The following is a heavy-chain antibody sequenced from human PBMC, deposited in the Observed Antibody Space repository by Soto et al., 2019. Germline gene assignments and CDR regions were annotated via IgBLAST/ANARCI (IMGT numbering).Heavy chain of an antibody. Sequence: PGGALRFSCAASGFIFISYAMSWVRQAPGQGLERVSAISGSGGSTYYADSVKGRFTISRDNSKNTLYLQMNSLRAEDTAVYYCAKEDDFGSGYLPTFYYGMDVWGQGTTVTVSS. D-gene: IGHD3-3*01. CDR1: GFIFISYA. V-gene: IGHV3-23*01. CDR2: ISGSGGST. J-gene: IGHJ6*02. CDR3: AKEDDFGSGYLPTFYYGMDV.